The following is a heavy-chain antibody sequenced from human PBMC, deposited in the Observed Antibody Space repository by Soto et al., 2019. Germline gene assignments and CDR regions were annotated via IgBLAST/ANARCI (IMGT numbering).Heavy chain of an antibody. CDR2: ISGSGGST. CDR3: AKDFHVAAILFDY. CDR1: GFTFSSYA. V-gene: IGHV3-23*01. J-gene: IGHJ4*02. Sequence: GGSLRLSCAASGFTFSSYAMSWVRQAPGKGLEWVSAISGSGGSTYYADSVKGRFTISRDNSKNTLFLQMNSLRAEDMAVYYCAKDFHVAAILFDYWGQGTLVTVSS. D-gene: IGHD6-13*01.